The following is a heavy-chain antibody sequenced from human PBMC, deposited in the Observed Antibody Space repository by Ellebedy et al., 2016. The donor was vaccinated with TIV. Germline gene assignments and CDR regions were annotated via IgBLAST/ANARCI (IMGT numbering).Heavy chain of an antibody. CDR1: GFAFGGFC. D-gene: IGHD4-17*01. CDR3: AKVGGTTVTTHLPGHDGFDL. V-gene: IGHV3-21*01. CDR2: ISTISDDV. Sequence: GESLKISCAASGFAFGGFCMNWVRQAPGKGLEWVSSISTISDDVHHADSVKGRFTISRDNAKNSIYLQMNNLRPEDTAVYYCAKVGGTTVTTHLPGHDGFDLWGPGTMVTVS. J-gene: IGHJ3*01.